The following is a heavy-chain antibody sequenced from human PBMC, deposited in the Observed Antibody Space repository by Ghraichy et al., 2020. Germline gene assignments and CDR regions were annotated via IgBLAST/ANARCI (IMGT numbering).Heavy chain of an antibody. CDR1: GFTFSSYA. J-gene: IGHJ6*02. CDR2: ISGSGGST. Sequence: GESLNISCAASGFTFSSYAMSWVRQAPGKGLEWVSAISGSGGSTYYADSVKGRFTISRDNSKNTLYLQMNSLRAEDTAVYYCAKDVMSGYYGYYYGMDVWGQGSTVTVSS. V-gene: IGHV3-23*01. D-gene: IGHD3-3*01. CDR3: AKDVMSGYYGYYYGMDV.